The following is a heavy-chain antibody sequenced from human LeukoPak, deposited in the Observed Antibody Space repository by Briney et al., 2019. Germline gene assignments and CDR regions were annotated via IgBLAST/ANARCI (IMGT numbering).Heavy chain of an antibody. CDR2: IRCYGGRT. CDR1: GFTFSSYG. V-gene: IGHV3-23*01. CDR3: ANLPHSSSWYGYFQH. D-gene: IGHD6-13*01. Sequence: LSGGSLRLSCAASGFTFSSYGIHWVRQAPGKGLEWVSSIRCYGGRTYYAESVKGRFTISRDNSKNTLYLQVNCLRAEDTAVYYCANLPHSSSWYGYFQHWGQGTLVTVSS. J-gene: IGHJ1*01.